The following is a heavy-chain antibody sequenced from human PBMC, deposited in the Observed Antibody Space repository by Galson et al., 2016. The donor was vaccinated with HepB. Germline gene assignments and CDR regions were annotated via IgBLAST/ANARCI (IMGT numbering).Heavy chain of an antibody. J-gene: IGHJ2*01. CDR2: IKFDGNEK. CDR3: ASLRFKGFDL. D-gene: IGHD3-3*01. CDR1: GFTFSSYW. Sequence: SLRLSCAASGFTFSSYWMTWVRQAPGKGLEWVANIKFDGNEKDYVDSVKGRFTISRDNAKSSLYLQMNSLRAEDTAVYYCASLRFKGFDLWGRGTLVTSPQ. V-gene: IGHV3-7*03.